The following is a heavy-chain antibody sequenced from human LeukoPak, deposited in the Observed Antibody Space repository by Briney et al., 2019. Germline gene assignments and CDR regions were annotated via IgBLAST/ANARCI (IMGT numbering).Heavy chain of an antibody. Sequence: PGGSLRLSCRDFGFTFDDYGMSWVRQAPGKGLEWVSGINWDVGATFYADSVKGRFTISRDNDENSLYLQMNSLRAGDTAMYYCARDLSASWSNLGYWGQGTMVTVSS. CDR1: GFTFDDYG. CDR3: ARDLSASWSNLGY. CDR2: INWDVGAT. D-gene: IGHD2-8*01. J-gene: IGHJ4*02. V-gene: IGHV3-20*04.